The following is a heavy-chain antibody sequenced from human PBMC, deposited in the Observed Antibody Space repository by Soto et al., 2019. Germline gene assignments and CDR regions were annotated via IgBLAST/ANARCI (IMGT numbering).Heavy chain of an antibody. Sequence: SETLSLTCAVYGGSFSGYYWSWIRQPPGKGLGWIGEINHSGSTNYNPSLKSRVTISVDTSKNQFSLKLSSVTAADTAVYYCARSARGDFWSGYYTWWFDPWGQGTLVTVSS. CDR3: ARSARGDFWSGYYTWWFDP. CDR1: GGSFSGYY. D-gene: IGHD3-3*01. V-gene: IGHV4-34*01. CDR2: INHSGST. J-gene: IGHJ5*02.